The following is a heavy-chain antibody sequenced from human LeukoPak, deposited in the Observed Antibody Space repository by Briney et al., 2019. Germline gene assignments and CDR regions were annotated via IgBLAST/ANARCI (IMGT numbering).Heavy chain of an antibody. J-gene: IGHJ6*03. D-gene: IGHD6-13*01. CDR2: IYYSGST. Sequence: SQTLSLTCTVSGGSISSYYWGWIRQPPGKGLEWIGYIYYSGSTTYNPSLKSRVTISVDTSKNQSSRRLISVPPARPAVYSWARTTEAHSWRTRYYDYYMDVWGKGTTVTVSS. CDR3: ARTTEAHSWRTRYYDYYMDV. V-gene: IGHV4-59*01. CDR1: GGSISSYY.